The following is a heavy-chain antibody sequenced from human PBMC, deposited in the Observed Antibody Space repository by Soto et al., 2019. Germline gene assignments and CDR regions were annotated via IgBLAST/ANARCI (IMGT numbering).Heavy chain of an antibody. J-gene: IGHJ4*02. CDR3: ARDGRIRYDGGKARDS. D-gene: IGHD1-26*01. CDR2: ISSSSSYI. CDR1: GFTFSSYS. V-gene: IGHV3-21*01. Sequence: EVQLVESGGGLVKPGGSLRLSCAASGFTFSSYSMNWVRQAPGKGLEWVSSISSSSSYIYYADSVKGRFTISRDNAKNSLYLQRNRLSAEDTAVYYCARDGRIRYDGGKARDSWGQGTLVPVSS.